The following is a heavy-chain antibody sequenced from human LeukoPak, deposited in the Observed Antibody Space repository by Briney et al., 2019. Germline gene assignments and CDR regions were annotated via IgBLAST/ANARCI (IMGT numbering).Heavy chain of an antibody. CDR2: NIPILGIA. Sequence: ASVKVSCKASGGTFSSYAISWVRQAPGQGLEWMRRNIPILGIANYAQKFQGRVTITADKSTSTAYMELSSLRSEDTAVYYCARDDYGGNSPPFDYWGQGTLVTVSS. V-gene: IGHV1-69*04. J-gene: IGHJ4*02. CDR3: ARDDYGGNSPPFDY. CDR1: GGTFSSYA. D-gene: IGHD4-23*01.